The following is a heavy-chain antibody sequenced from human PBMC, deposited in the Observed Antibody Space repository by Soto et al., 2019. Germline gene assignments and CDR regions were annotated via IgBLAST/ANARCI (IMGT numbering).Heavy chain of an antibody. CDR1: GYTFSSVG. CDR3: ARDRSTGDY. CDR2: IRPDSGNI. V-gene: IGHV1-18*01. Sequence: QVQLVQSGTEVRKPGASVRVSCKASGYTFSSVGISWVRQAPGQGLEWMGWIRPDSGNIDYAQKFEGRDTMTADTSTSTVYMELRSLGSDDTAVYYCARDRSTGDYWGQGTLVTVSS. J-gene: IGHJ4*02.